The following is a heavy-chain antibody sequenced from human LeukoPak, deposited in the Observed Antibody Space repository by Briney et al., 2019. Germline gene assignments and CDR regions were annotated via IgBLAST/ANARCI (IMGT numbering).Heavy chain of an antibody. Sequence: SETLSLTCTVSGGSISSYYWSWIRQPPGKGLEWTGYIYYSGSTNYNPSLKSRVTISVDTSKNQFSLKLSSVTAADTAVYYCARVVAARSHYYYYGMDVWGQGTTVTVSS. V-gene: IGHV4-59*01. CDR1: GGSISSYY. J-gene: IGHJ6*02. CDR3: ARVVAARSHYYYYGMDV. D-gene: IGHD6-6*01. CDR2: IYYSGST.